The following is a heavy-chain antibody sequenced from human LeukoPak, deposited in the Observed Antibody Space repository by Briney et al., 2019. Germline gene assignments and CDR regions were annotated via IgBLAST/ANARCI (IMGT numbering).Heavy chain of an antibody. D-gene: IGHD1-1*01. CDR3: AAGTGNSDFDY. Sequence: PGGSLRLSCVASGFTFTEARMSWVRQAPGKGLEWIGRIKSKSEGATRDFAAPVKGRVTMSRDESKNTVYLHMDSLKIEDTAMYYCAAGTGNSDFDYWGQGTLVTVSS. CDR2: IKSKSEGATR. V-gene: IGHV3-15*01. J-gene: IGHJ4*02. CDR1: GFTFTEAR.